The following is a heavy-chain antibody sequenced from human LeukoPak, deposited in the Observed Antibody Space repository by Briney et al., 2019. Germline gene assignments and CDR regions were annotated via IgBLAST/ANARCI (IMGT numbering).Heavy chain of an antibody. Sequence: PSETLSLTCTVSGGSISSGGYYWRWLRQHPGTGLEWIGYIYYSGSTYYNPSLKSRVTISVDTSKNQFSLKLSSVTAADTAVYYCARDSRQWLASVFDYWGQGTLVTVSS. CDR1: GGSISSGGYY. CDR2: IYYSGST. D-gene: IGHD6-19*01. V-gene: IGHV4-31*03. J-gene: IGHJ4*02. CDR3: ARDSRQWLASVFDY.